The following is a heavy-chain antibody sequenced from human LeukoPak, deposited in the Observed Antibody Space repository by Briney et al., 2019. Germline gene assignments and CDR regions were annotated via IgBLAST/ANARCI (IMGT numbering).Heavy chain of an antibody. CDR3: ATFDYYYDSSGRGAHAFDI. V-gene: IGHV1-24*01. CDR1: GYTLTELS. J-gene: IGHJ3*02. CDR2: FDPEDGET. Sequence: ASVKVSCKVSGYTLTELSMHWVRQAPGKGLEWMGGFDPEDGETIYAQKFQGRVTMTEDTSTDTAYMELSSLRSEDTAVYYCATFDYYYDSSGRGAHAFDIWGQGTMVTVSS. D-gene: IGHD3-22*01.